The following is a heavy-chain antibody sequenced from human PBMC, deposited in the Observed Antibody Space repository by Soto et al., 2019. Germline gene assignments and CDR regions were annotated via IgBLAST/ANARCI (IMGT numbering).Heavy chain of an antibody. CDR2: IFHTGGT. Sequence: QLQLQESGAGLVKPSQTLSLTCTVSGGSISSGGHSWSWIRQPPGKGLEWIGFIFHTGGTYYTPSLQSRLSVSLDLSRNQFSLKLYSVTAADPAIYYCARGTFSYGPNLHYFDFWGQGSLVTVSS. V-gene: IGHV4-30-2*01. D-gene: IGHD5-18*01. CDR1: GGSISSGGHS. CDR3: ARGTFSYGPNLHYFDF. J-gene: IGHJ4*02.